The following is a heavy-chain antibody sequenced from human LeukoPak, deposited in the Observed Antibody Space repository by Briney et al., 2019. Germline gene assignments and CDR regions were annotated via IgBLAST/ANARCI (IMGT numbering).Heavy chain of an antibody. Sequence: SETLSLTCTVAGGSISSGGYYWSWIRQHPGKGLEWIGYIYYSGSTYYNPPLKSRVTISVDTSKNQFSLKLSSVTAADTAVYYCARGLDVDTARHFDYWGQGTLVTVSS. J-gene: IGHJ4*02. CDR1: GGSISSGGYY. CDR3: ARGLDVDTARHFDY. CDR2: IYYSGST. D-gene: IGHD5-18*01. V-gene: IGHV4-31*03.